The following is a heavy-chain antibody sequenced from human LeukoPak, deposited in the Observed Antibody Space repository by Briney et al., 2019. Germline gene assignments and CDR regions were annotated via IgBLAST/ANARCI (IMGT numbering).Heavy chain of an antibody. CDR2: IRSKSNGGTT. V-gene: IGHV3-49*03. Sequence: GGSLRLSCTTSGFTFADYAMSWFRQAPGKGLEWVGFIRSKSNGGTTHYAASVEGRFTISRDDSNSIAYLQMNSLRAEDTAVYYCARDGYSSSSSLAFDIWGQGTMVTVSS. D-gene: IGHD6-6*01. CDR1: GFTFADYA. J-gene: IGHJ3*02. CDR3: ARDGYSSSSSLAFDI.